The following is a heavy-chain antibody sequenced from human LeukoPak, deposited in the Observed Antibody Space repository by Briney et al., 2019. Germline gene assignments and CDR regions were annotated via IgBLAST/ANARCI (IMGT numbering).Heavy chain of an antibody. V-gene: IGHV3-74*01. J-gene: IGHJ4*02. CDR3: ARVYYAAMYGYCDY. Sequence: GGSLRLSCAASGFTVSGNYMSWVRQAPGKGLVWVSRINSDGSSTSYADSVQGRFTISRDNAKNTLYLQMNSLRAEDTAVYYCARVYYAAMYGYCDYWGQGTLVTVSS. CDR1: GFTVSGNY. CDR2: INSDGSST. D-gene: IGHD3-10*01.